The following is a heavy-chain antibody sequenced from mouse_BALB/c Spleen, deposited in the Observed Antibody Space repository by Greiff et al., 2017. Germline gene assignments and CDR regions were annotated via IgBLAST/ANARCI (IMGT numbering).Heavy chain of an antibody. D-gene: IGHD2-14*01. CDR3: AKNYRYDGYFDY. Sequence: QVQLKQSGPELVKPGASVRISCKASGYTFTSYYIHWVKQRPGQGLEWIGWIYPGNVNTKYNEKFKGKATLTADKSSSTAYMQLSSLTSEDSAVYFCAKNYRYDGYFDYWGQGTTLTVSS. CDR2: IYPGNVNT. CDR1: GYTFTSYY. J-gene: IGHJ2*01. V-gene: IGHV1S56*01.